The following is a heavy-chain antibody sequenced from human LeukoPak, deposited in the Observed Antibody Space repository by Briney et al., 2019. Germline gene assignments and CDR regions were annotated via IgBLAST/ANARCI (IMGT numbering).Heavy chain of an antibody. J-gene: IGHJ4*02. CDR3: ANDFDT. Sequence: GGSLRLSCAASGFTFNNYAMSWVRPAPGQGLEWASTLRGSDDTTYYSASVKGRSTISRDISTNTLYLQINSLRADDTALYYCANDFDTWGQGTLVTVSS. V-gene: IGHV3-23*01. CDR1: GFTFNNYA. CDR2: LRGSDDTT.